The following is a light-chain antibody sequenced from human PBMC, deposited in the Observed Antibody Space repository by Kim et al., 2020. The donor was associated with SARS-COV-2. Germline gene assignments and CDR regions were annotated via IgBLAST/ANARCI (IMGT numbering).Light chain of an antibody. CDR1: HNISTL. Sequence: SASVGDRVTITCRASHNISTLLAWYQQRPGTAPNLLIYKASILESGVTSTFSGRGSGTDFTLTITSLRPDDYATYYCQQYSSSPWTFGQGTKLEI. CDR3: QQYSSSPWT. J-gene: IGKJ1*01. CDR2: KAS. V-gene: IGKV1-5*03.